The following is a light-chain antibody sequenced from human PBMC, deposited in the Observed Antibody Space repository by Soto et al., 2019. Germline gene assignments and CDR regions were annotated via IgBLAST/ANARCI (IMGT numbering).Light chain of an antibody. Sequence: IQLTQSASALSASVGDRVTITCRASQGINTFLAWYQQKAGKAPKVLIYAASTLQSGVPSRFSGSGSGTDFTLTISSLQPEDFATYYCQQLNSYPRTFGQGTRLEIK. CDR2: AAS. V-gene: IGKV1-9*01. J-gene: IGKJ5*01. CDR1: QGINTF. CDR3: QQLNSYPRT.